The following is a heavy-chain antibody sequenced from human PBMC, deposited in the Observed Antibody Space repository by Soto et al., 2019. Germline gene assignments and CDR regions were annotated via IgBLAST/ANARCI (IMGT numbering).Heavy chain of an antibody. CDR1: GFTLSDYY. J-gene: IGHJ3*02. D-gene: IGHD3-3*01. V-gene: IGHV3-11*01. CDR2: ISSGGSTR. CDR3: ARGYNDFVNVYDRGFFDI. Sequence: QVQVVESGGGLVTPGGSLRLSCEVSGFTLSDYYMNWIRQAPGKGLEWISYISSGGSTRYYAYSVKGRFTISRDNARNSRSLQMDSLKAEDTAVYYCARGYNDFVNVYDRGFFDIWGQGTVVSVSS.